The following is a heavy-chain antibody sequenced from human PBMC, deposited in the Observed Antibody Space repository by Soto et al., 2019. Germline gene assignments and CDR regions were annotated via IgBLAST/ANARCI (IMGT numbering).Heavy chain of an antibody. J-gene: IGHJ4*02. D-gene: IGHD3-22*01. CDR1: GGSISRGGYY. CDR2: IYYSGST. Sequence: SETLSLTCSVSGGSISRGGYYWIWIRHHPGKGLEWIGYIYYSGSTYYNPSLKSRVTISVDTSKNQFSLKLSSVTAADTAVYYCARVHYYDSSPAFDYWGQGTLVTVSS. V-gene: IGHV4-31*03. CDR3: ARVHYYDSSPAFDY.